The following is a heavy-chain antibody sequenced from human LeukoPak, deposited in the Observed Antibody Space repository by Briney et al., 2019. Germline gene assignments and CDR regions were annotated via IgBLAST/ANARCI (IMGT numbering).Heavy chain of an antibody. CDR1: GFTFSSYA. D-gene: IGHD6-19*01. Sequence: GGSLRLSCAASGFTFSSYAVSWVRQAPGVGLERVSTISGRGGSTFYADSVKGRFTISRDNSKNTLYLQMNSLRADDTAVYYCANGAPTSGWYSSDAFDIWGQGTMVTVSS. CDR2: ISGRGGST. J-gene: IGHJ3*02. CDR3: ANGAPTSGWYSSDAFDI. V-gene: IGHV3-23*01.